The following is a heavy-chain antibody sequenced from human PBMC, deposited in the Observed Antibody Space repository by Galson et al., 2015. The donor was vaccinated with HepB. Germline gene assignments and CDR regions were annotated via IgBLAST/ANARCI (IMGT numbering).Heavy chain of an antibody. D-gene: IGHD3-3*01. CDR2: ISSSSSTI. Sequence: SLRLSCAASGFTFSSYSMNWVRQAPGKGLEWVSYISSSSSTIYYADSVKGRFTISRDNAKNSLYLQMNSLRAEDTAVYYCASYLEWLLSGYYYGMDVWGQGTTVTVSS. CDR1: GFTFSSYS. J-gene: IGHJ6*02. V-gene: IGHV3-48*04. CDR3: ASYLEWLLSGYYYGMDV.